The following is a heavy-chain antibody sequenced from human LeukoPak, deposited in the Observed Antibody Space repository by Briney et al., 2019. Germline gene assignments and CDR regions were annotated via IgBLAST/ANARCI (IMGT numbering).Heavy chain of an antibody. Sequence: GASVKVSCKASGYTFTGYYMHWVRQAPGQGLEWMGWINPNSGGTNYAQKFQGRVTMTRDTSISTAYMELSRLRSDDTAVYYCARDMRIQPYGPPPYYFDYWGQGTLVTVSS. V-gene: IGHV1-2*02. CDR3: ARDMRIQPYGPPPYYFDY. D-gene: IGHD5-18*01. CDR2: INPNSGGT. CDR1: GYTFTGYY. J-gene: IGHJ4*02.